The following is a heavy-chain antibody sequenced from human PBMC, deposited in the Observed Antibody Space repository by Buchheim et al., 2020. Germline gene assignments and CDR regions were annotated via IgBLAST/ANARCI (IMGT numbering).Heavy chain of an antibody. CDR1: GGSISSSNW. V-gene: IGHV4-4*02. CDR2: IYHSGST. CDR3: ARGYNWNDEGLSYYYYGMDV. J-gene: IGHJ6*02. D-gene: IGHD1-1*01. Sequence: QVQLQESGPGLVKPSGTLSLTCAVSGGSISSSNWWSWVRQPPGKGLGWIGEIYHSGSTNYNPSLKSPVTISVDKSKNQFSLKLSSVTAADTAVYYCARGYNWNDEGLSYYYYGMDVWGQGTT.